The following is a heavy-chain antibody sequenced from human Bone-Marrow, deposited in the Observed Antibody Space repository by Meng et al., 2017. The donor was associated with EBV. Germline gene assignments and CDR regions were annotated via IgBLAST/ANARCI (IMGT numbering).Heavy chain of an antibody. V-gene: IGHV3-30*18. Sequence: EHLGGSGGGVVQPGRSLTPSCAASGFTFSNYGFHWVRQAPGKGPEWVAIIPSDGSHNKYYADSVKGRFTISRDNSKNTLYLQMNSLRIEDTAVYYCAKDLSGRFDPWGQGTLVTVSS. CDR3: AKDLSGRFDP. CDR1: GFTFSNYG. J-gene: IGHJ5*02. D-gene: IGHD1-14*01. CDR2: IPSDGSHNK.